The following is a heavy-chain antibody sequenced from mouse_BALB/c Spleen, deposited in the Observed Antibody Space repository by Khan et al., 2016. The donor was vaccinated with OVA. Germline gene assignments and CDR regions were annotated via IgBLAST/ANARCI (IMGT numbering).Heavy chain of an antibody. Sequence: QIQLVQSGPELKKPGETVKISCKASGYTFTNYGMNWVKQSPGKALKWMGWINTYTGEPTYADDFKGRFAFSLETSATTAYLQINNRKNEDTATXFCARPPYFSYTLDYWGQGTSVTVSS. J-gene: IGHJ4*01. D-gene: IGHD2-10*01. CDR1: GYTFTNYG. CDR3: ARPPYFSYTLDY. CDR2: INTYTGEP. V-gene: IGHV9-3-1*01.